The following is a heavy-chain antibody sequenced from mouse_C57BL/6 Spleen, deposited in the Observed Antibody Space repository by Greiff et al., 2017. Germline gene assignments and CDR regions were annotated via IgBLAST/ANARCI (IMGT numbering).Heavy chain of an antibody. J-gene: IGHJ3*01. Sequence: QVQLQQSGAELVKPGASVKLSCKASGYTFTSYWLHWVKQRPGQGLEWIGMIHPNSGSTNYNEKFKSKATLTVDRSSSTAYMQLSSLTSEDSAVYYCACYGSSSWFAYWGQGTLVTVSA. V-gene: IGHV1-64*01. CDR2: IHPNSGST. CDR3: ACYGSSSWFAY. CDR1: GYTFTSYW. D-gene: IGHD1-1*01.